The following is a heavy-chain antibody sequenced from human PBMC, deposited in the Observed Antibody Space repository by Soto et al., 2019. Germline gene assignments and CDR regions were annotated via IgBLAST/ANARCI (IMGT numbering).Heavy chain of an antibody. V-gene: IGHV1-3*01. CDR3: ARATSLDY. CDR1: GGTFSSYA. Sequence: QVQLVQSGAEVQKPGSSVKVSCKASGGTFSSYAISWVRQAPGQGLEWMGGINAGSGNTKYSQKFQDRVTITRDTFASTAYVELSSLTSEDTAVYYCARATSLDYWGQGTLVTVSS. CDR2: INAGSGNT. J-gene: IGHJ4*02.